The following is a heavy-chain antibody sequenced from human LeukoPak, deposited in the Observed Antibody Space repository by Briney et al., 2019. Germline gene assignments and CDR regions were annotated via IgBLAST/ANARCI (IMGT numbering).Heavy chain of an antibody. V-gene: IGHV3-43*01. J-gene: IGHJ6*02. CDR1: GFTFDDYT. D-gene: IGHD5-18*01. CDR2: ISWDGGST. Sequence: GGSLRLSSAASGFTFDDYTMHWVRQAPGKGLEWVSLISWDGGSTYYADSVKGRFTTSRDNSKNSLYLQMNSLRTEDTALYYCAKGDGYSYGYYYYGMDVWGQGTTVTVSS. CDR3: AKGDGYSYGYYYYGMDV.